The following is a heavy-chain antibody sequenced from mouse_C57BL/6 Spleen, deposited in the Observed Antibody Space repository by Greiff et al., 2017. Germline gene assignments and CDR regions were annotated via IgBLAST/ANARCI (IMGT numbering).Heavy chain of an antibody. CDR2: IDPEDGDT. V-gene: IGHV14-1*01. J-gene: IGHJ1*03. CDR1: GFNIKDYY. Sequence: VQLQQSGAELVRPGASVKLSCTASGFNIKDYYMHWVKQRPEQGLEWIGRIDPEDGDTEYAPKFQGKATMTADTSSNTAYLQLSSLTSEDTAVYYCTTPITTDWYFDVWGTGTTVTVAS. D-gene: IGHD1-1*01. CDR3: TTPITTDWYFDV.